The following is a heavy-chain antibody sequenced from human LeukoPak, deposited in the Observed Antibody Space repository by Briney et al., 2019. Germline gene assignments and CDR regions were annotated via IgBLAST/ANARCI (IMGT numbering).Heavy chain of an antibody. D-gene: IGHD1-26*01. Sequence: GGSLRLSCVASGFSFRNYAIHWVRQAPGKGLEWVANIKQDGSEKYYVDSVKGRFTISRDNAKNSLYLQMNSLRAEDTAVYYCAREVRSGSLNWFDPWGQGTLVTVSS. V-gene: IGHV3-7*01. J-gene: IGHJ5*02. CDR2: IKQDGSEK. CDR3: AREVRSGSLNWFDP. CDR1: GFSFRNYA.